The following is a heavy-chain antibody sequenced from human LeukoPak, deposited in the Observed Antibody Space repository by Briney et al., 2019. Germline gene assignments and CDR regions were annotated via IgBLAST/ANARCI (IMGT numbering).Heavy chain of an antibody. CDR1: GGPIGSSSYY. V-gene: IGHV4-39*01. CDR3: ARTHYDYVWGSYRQELLNWFDP. D-gene: IGHD3-16*02. J-gene: IGHJ5*02. Sequence: SETLSLPCTVSGGPIGSSSYYWGWIRQPPGKGLEWIGSIYYSGSTYYNPSLKSRVTISVDTSKNQFSLKLSSVTAADTAVYYCARTHYDYVWGSYRQELLNWFDPWGQGTLVTVFS. CDR2: IYYSGST.